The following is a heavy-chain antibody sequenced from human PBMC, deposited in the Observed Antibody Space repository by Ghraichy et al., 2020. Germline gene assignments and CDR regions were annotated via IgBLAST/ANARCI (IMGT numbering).Heavy chain of an antibody. CDR3: ARVSVGTDNVVFDY. CDR1: GFTFSSYW. J-gene: IGHJ4*02. V-gene: IGHV3-74*03. D-gene: IGHD1-26*01. CDR2: INEHGTTI. Sequence: GGSLRLSCAASGFTFSSYWMHWVRQVPGKGLVWFSRINEHGTTIKYADSVKGRFTISRDNAKSTLYLQMNSLRAEDTAMYYCARVSVGTDNVVFDYWGQGTLVTVSS.